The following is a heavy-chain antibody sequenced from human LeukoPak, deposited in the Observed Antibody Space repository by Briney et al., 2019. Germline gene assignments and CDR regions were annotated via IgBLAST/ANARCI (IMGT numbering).Heavy chain of an antibody. D-gene: IGHD6-6*01. CDR3: ARQSYSSSSRYRWFDP. J-gene: IGHJ5*02. CDR2: IYPGDSDT. CDR1: GYSFTSYW. V-gene: IGHV5-51*01. Sequence: GESLKISCKGSGYSFTSYWIGWVRQVPGKGLEWMGIIYPGDSDTRYSPSFQGQVTISADKSISTAYLQWRSLKASDTAMYYCARQSYSSSSRYRWFDPWGQGTQVTVSS.